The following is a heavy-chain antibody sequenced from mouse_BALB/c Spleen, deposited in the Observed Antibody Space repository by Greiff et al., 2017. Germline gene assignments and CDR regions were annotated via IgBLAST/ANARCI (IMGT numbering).Heavy chain of an antibody. CDR2: ISSGGSYT. J-gene: IGHJ4*01. Sequence: EVKLVESGGDLVRPGGSLKLSCEASGFTFSSYGMSWVRQPPDKRLEWVATISSGGSYTYYPDSVKGRFTISRDNAKNTLYLQMSSLKSEDTAMYYCARREYGNYVNYAMDYWGQGTSVTVSS. D-gene: IGHD2-1*01. CDR3: ARREYGNYVNYAMDY. V-gene: IGHV5-6*02. CDR1: GFTFSSYG.